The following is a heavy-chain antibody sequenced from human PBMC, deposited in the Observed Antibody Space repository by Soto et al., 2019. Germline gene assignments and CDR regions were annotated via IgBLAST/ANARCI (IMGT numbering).Heavy chain of an antibody. CDR2: IGSRGDST. Sequence: EVQLLESGGGLVQPGGSLRLSCAASGFTFSSFAMSWLRQAPGKGLEWVSAIGSRGDSTYYADSVKGRFTISRDNSKNTLDLQMNSLRAEDTAVYYCAKDLIYGYNSGRPFDSWGQGTLVTVSS. D-gene: IGHD6-19*01. CDR3: AKDLIYGYNSGRPFDS. J-gene: IGHJ4*02. V-gene: IGHV3-23*01. CDR1: GFTFSSFA.